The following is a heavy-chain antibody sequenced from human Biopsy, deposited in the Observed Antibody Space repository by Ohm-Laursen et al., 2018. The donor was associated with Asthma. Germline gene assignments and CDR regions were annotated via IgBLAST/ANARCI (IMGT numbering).Heavy chain of an antibody. V-gene: IGHV3-53*01. CDR1: GFTVSRDH. J-gene: IGHJ4*02. Sequence: SLRLSCAASGFTVSRDHMFWVRQAPGKGLERVSVIYSGGTSHTADSVRGRFTISRDYSKNTLYLQMHSLRAEDTAVYYCARGDSSGGSQYYFDYWGQGTLVTVSS. D-gene: IGHD3-22*01. CDR2: IYSGGTS. CDR3: ARGDSSGGSQYYFDY.